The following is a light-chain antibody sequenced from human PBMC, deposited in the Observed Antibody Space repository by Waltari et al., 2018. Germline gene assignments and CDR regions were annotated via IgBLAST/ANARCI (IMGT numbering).Light chain of an antibody. J-gene: IGKJ2*01. Sequence: DIVMTQSPDSLAVSLGGRATINCKSSQSVLYSSNNKKYLAWYKQKPGRPPQLLIYWASTRESGVPDRFSGSGSGTDFTLTISSLQAEDVAVYYCQQYYTKYTFGQGTKLEIK. V-gene: IGKV4-1*01. CDR1: QSVLYSSNNKKY. CDR3: QQYYTKYT. CDR2: WAS.